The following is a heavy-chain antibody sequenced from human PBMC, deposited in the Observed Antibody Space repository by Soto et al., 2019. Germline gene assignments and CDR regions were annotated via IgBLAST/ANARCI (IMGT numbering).Heavy chain of an antibody. CDR2: TSGSGGST. V-gene: IGHV3-23*01. CDR3: ANSAASSSPPSHYYYGMDV. CDR1: GFTFSSYA. D-gene: IGHD6-13*01. Sequence: GGSLRLSCAASGFTFSSYAMSWVRQAPGKGLEWVSATSGSGGSTYYADSVKGRFTISRDNSKNTLYLQMNSLRAEDTAVYYCANSAASSSPPSHYYYGMDVWGQGTTVTVSS. J-gene: IGHJ6*02.